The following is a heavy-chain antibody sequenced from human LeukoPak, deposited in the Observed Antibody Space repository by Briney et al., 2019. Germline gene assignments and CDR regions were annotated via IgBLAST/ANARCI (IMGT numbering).Heavy chain of an antibody. CDR2: ISGSGGST. J-gene: IGHJ4*02. D-gene: IGHD3-10*01. V-gene: IGHV3-23*01. CDR3: AKHGTLTPRLWFGELND. Sequence: GGSLRLSCAASGFTFSSYAMSWVRQAPGKGLEWVSAISGSGGSTYYADSVKGRFTISRDNSKNTLYLQMNSLRAEDTAVYYCAKHGTLTPRLWFGELNDWGQGTLVTVSS. CDR1: GFTFSSYA.